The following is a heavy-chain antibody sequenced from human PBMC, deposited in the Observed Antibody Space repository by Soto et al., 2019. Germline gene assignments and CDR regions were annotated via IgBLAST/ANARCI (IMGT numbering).Heavy chain of an antibody. CDR1: GGSFSGYY. D-gene: IGHD6-19*01. Sequence: SETLSLTCAVYGGSFSGYYWSWIRQPPGKGLEWIGEINHSGSTNYNPSLKSRVTISVDTSKNQFSLKLSSVTAADTAVYYCARVRRSGWSDDWGKGTLVTVTT. V-gene: IGHV4-34*01. CDR3: ARVRRSGWSDD. CDR2: INHSGST. J-gene: IGHJ4*02.